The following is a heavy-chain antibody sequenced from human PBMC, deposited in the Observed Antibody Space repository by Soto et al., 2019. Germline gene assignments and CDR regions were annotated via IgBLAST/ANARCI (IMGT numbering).Heavy chain of an antibody. Sequence: SETLSLTCAVSGGSISSSNWWSWVRQPPGKGLEWIGEIYHSGSTNYNPSLKSRVTISVDKSKNQFSLKLSSVTAADTAVYYCARVTRSSSWSYNWFDPWGQGTLVTVPQ. CDR1: GGSISSSNW. CDR3: ARVTRSSSWSYNWFDP. CDR2: IYHSGST. D-gene: IGHD6-13*01. V-gene: IGHV4-4*02. J-gene: IGHJ5*02.